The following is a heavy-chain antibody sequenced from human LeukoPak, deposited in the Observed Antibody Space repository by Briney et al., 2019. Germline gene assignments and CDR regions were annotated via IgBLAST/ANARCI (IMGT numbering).Heavy chain of an antibody. CDR1: GGSFSGYY. V-gene: IGHV4-34*01. CDR3: ARRYFVWFHYAGYFDY. D-gene: IGHD3-9*01. CDR2: INHSGST. Sequence: ASETLSLTCAVYGGSFSGYYWSWIRQPPGKGLEWMGEINHSGSTNYNPSLKSRVTISVDTSKNQFSLKLSSVTAADTAVYYSARRYFVWFHYAGYFDYWGQGTLVTVSS. J-gene: IGHJ4*02.